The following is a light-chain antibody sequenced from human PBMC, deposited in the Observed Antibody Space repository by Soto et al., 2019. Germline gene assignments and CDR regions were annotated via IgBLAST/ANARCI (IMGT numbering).Light chain of an antibody. CDR3: QQRSNWPWT. V-gene: IGKV3-11*01. CDR1: QSVSSY. J-gene: IGKJ1*01. CDR2: DAS. Sequence: EIVLTQSPATLSLSPGERATLSCRASQSVSSYLAWYQQKPGQAPRLLIYDASNSATGIPARFSGSGSGTDCTLTISSLEPEDFAVYYCQQRSNWPWTLGQGTKVDLK.